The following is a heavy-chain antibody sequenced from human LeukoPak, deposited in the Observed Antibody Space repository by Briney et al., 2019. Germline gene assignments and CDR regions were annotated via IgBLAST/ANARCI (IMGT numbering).Heavy chain of an antibody. D-gene: IGHD5-24*01. J-gene: IGHJ5*02. V-gene: IGHV1-46*01. CDR2: ISPSGGST. CDR3: ARGDKMTTWRRTYNNFDP. Sequence: ASVKVSCKASGYTFTSYYMHWVRQAPGQGLEWMGIISPSGGSTSYAQKFQGRVTMTRDMSTSTVYMELSSLRSEDTAVYYCARGDKMTTWRRTYNNFDPWGQGTLVTVSS. CDR1: GYTFTSYY.